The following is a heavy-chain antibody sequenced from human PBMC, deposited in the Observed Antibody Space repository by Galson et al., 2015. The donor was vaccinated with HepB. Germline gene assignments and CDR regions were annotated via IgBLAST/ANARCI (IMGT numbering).Heavy chain of an antibody. D-gene: IGHD2/OR15-2a*01. CDR3: ARTEGPTTLGGGGLLFDP. CDR2: ISHTGGT. CDR1: GCAISSGGFY. V-gene: IGHV4-31*03. Sequence: TLSLTCTVSGCAISSGGFYWSWIRQRPGKGLEWLGYISHTGGTYYNPSLGGRLTLSVDRWKNQFSLRLKSLTAADTAIYYCARTEGPTTLGGGGLLFDPWGQGTLVIVSS. J-gene: IGHJ5*02.